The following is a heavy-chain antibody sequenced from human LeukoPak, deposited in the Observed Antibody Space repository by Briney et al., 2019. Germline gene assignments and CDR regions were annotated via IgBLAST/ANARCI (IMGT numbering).Heavy chain of an antibody. Sequence: PGGSLRLSCAASGFTFSSYAMSWVRQAPGKGLEWVSAISGSGGSTYYADSVKGRFTISRDNSKNTLYLQMNSLRAEDTAVYYCARETYYYDSSGYYPSYFDYWGQGTLVTVSS. CDR2: ISGSGGST. CDR1: GFTFSSYA. CDR3: ARETYYYDSSGYYPSYFDY. D-gene: IGHD3-22*01. J-gene: IGHJ4*02. V-gene: IGHV3-23*01.